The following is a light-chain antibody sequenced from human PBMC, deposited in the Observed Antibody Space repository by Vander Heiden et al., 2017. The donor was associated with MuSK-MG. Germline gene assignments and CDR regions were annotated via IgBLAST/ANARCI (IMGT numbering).Light chain of an antibody. CDR2: DGS. V-gene: IGKV1-5*01. CDR1: QSIDKW. CDR3: QQDYSHSH. Sequence: QSIDKWLAWYQQKPGKAPKLLIYDGSKVESGVPETFSGSGSATEFTLTSSSRQHDDFATYYVQQDYSHSHFGQGTKMDIK. J-gene: IGKJ2*01.